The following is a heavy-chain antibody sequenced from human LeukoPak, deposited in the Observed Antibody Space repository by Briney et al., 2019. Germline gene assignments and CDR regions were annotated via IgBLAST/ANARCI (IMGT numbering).Heavy chain of an antibody. CDR1: GFTFRSYA. CDR2: ITGGSGST. D-gene: IGHD1-26*01. Sequence: GGSLRLSCAASGFTFRSYAMSWVRQAPGQGLEWVSGITGGSGSTYYADSVKGRFTISRDNSKNMLYLQMNSLRAEDTAVYYCAKEIVGDYMKGEFDNWGQGTLATVSS. V-gene: IGHV3-23*01. J-gene: IGHJ4*02. CDR3: AKEIVGDYMKGEFDN.